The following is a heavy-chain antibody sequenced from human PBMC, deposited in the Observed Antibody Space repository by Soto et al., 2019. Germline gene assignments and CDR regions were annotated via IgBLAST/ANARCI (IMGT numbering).Heavy chain of an antibody. D-gene: IGHD1-26*01. J-gene: IGHJ3*02. CDR3: ARHGWGKWELLVVAFDI. CDR2: IYPGDSDT. Sequence: GESLKISCKGSGYSFTSYWIGWVRQMPGKGLEWMGIIYPGDSDTRYSPSFQGQVTISADKSISTAYLQWSSLKASDTAMYYCARHGWGKWELLVVAFDIWGQGTMVTVSS. V-gene: IGHV5-51*01. CDR1: GYSFTSYW.